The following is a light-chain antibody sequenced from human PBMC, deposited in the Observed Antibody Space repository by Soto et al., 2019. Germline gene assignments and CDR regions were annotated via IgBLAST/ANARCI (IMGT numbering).Light chain of an antibody. CDR3: SSYTSSSTPYV. Sequence: QSALTQPASVCGSPGQSITISCTGTSSDVGGYNYVSWYQQHPGKAPKLMIYDVSNRPSGVSYRFSGSKSGNTASLTISGLQAEDEADYYRSSYTSSSTPYVFGTGTKVTVL. J-gene: IGLJ1*01. V-gene: IGLV2-14*03. CDR2: DVS. CDR1: SSDVGGYNY.